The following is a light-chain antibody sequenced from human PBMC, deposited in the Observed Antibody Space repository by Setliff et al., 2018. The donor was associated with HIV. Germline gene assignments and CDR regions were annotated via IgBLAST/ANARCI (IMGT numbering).Light chain of an antibody. J-gene: IGLJ1*01. CDR1: SSDVGGYNS. V-gene: IGLV2-14*01. Sequence: QSVLTQPASVSGSPGQSITISCTGTSSDVGGYNSVSWYQQHPGKAPKLMIYEVSNRPSGVSNRFSGSKSGNTASLTISGLQAEDEADYFCSSYAGHYSYVFGTGTKVTVL. CDR2: EVS. CDR3: SSYAGHYSYV.